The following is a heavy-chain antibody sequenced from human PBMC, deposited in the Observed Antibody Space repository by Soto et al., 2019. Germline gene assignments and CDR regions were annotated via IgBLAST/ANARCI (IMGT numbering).Heavy chain of an antibody. CDR3: ARARVLGYCTNGVCRYYFDY. CDR2: ISAYNGNT. V-gene: IGHV1-18*01. D-gene: IGHD2-8*01. Sequence: ASVKVSCKASGYTFTSYGISLVRQAPGQGLEWMGWISAYNGNTNYAQKLQGRVTMTTDTSTSTAYMELRSLRSDDTAVYYCARARVLGYCTNGVCRYYFDYWGQGTLVTVSS. CDR1: GYTFTSYG. J-gene: IGHJ4*02.